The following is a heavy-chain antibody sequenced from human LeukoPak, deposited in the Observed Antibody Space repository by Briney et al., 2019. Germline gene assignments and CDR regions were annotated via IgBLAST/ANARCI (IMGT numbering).Heavy chain of an antibody. Sequence: GGSLRLSCAASGFTFSDHYMDWVRQAPGKGLEWVSYISSSGSTIYYADSVKGRFTISRDNAKNSLYLQMNSLRAEDTAVYYCVELGITMIGGVWGKGTTVTISS. D-gene: IGHD3-10*02. CDR1: GFTFSDHY. CDR3: VELGITMIGGV. J-gene: IGHJ6*04. V-gene: IGHV3-11*04. CDR2: ISSSGSTI.